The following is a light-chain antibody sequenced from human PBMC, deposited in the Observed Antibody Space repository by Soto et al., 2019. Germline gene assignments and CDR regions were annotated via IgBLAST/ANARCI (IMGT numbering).Light chain of an antibody. Sequence: IPMTQSPSSLSASVGDRVTITCRASQTIVNYLNWYQQKPGEAPKLLIYAASTLQAAVASRLRRSGFATDFTLTISSMQPADFATYYCHESYSNPPEQTFGQGTKVEIK. CDR2: AAS. CDR3: HESYSNPPEQT. J-gene: IGKJ2*01. V-gene: IGKV1-39*01. CDR1: QTIVNY.